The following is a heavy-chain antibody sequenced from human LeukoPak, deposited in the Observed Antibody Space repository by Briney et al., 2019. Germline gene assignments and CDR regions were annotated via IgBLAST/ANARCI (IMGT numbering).Heavy chain of an antibody. CDR3: ARGLYGSDSF. J-gene: IGHJ4*02. CDR1: GASVSSSNW. D-gene: IGHD6-19*01. Sequence: SETLSLTCAVSGASVSSSNWWMWVRQPLKKGLEWIGEIHHSGSTNYNPSLKSRVTMSVDTSKNQISLRLTSVTAADTAVYYCARGLYGSDSFWGQGNLVTVSS. CDR2: IHHSGST. V-gene: IGHV4-4*02.